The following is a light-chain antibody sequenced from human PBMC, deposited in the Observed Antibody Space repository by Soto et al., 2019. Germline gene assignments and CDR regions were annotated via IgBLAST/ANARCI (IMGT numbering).Light chain of an antibody. CDR2: AAS. CDR3: QQYYSYPPLT. J-gene: IGKJ4*01. Sequence: AIRMTQSPSSFSASTGDRVTITCRASQGISSYLAWYQQKPGKAPKLLIYAASTLQSGVPSRFSGSGSRTDFTLTISCLQSEDFATYYCQQYYSYPPLTFGGGTKVDIK. CDR1: QGISSY. V-gene: IGKV1-8*01.